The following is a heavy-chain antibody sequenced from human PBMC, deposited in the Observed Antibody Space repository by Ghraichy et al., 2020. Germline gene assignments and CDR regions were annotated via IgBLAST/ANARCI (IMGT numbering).Heavy chain of an antibody. J-gene: IGHJ6*02. CDR1: GGTFSSYA. CDR3: AILRFLEWLVDYYYYGMDV. D-gene: IGHD3-3*01. V-gene: IGHV1-69*13. Sequence: VKVSCKASGGTFSSYAISWVRQAPGQGLEWMGGIIPIFGTANYAQKFQGRVTITADESTSTAYMELSSLRSEDTAVYYCAILRFLEWLVDYYYYGMDVWGQGTTVTVSS. CDR2: IIPIFGTA.